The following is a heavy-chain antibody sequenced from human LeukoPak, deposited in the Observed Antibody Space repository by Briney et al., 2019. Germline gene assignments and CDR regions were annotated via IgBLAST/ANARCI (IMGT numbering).Heavy chain of an antibody. CDR2: INPNSGGT. D-gene: IGHD2-21*02. CDR1: GYTFTGYY. V-gene: IGHV1-2*02. Sequence: RASVKVSCKASGYTFTGYYMHWVRQAPGQGLEWMGWINPNSGGTNYAQKFQGRVTMTRDTSISTAYMELSRLLSGDTAVYYCARGKTMVYCGGDCYRFDNWGQGTLVTVSS. J-gene: IGHJ4*02. CDR3: ARGKTMVYCGGDCYRFDN.